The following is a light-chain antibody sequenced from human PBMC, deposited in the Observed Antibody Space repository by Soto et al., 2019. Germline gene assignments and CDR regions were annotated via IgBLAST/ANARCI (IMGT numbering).Light chain of an antibody. Sequence: IQMTQSPSTLSASVGDRVTFTCRASQTISTWLAWYQQKPGEAPKLLIYKASTLEVGVPSRFSASGSGTEFTLTINTLQPADFATYYCQQYNSYPWTFGQVTKV. CDR1: QTISTW. V-gene: IGKV1-5*03. J-gene: IGKJ1*01. CDR3: QQYNSYPWT. CDR2: KAS.